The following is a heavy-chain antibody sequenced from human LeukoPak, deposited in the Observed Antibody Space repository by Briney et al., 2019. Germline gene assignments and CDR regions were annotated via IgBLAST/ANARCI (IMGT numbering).Heavy chain of an antibody. Sequence: VQSLKIYCKGSGYSFTSYWIGWVRHIPGKGMEWIVIIYLGDSDTRYSPSFQGQVTISADKSISTAYLQWSSLKASDTAMYYCARLSGSSGWYSNYWRQGALV. CDR3: ARLSGSSGWYSNY. J-gene: IGHJ4*02. CDR2: IYLGDSDT. CDR1: GYSFTSYW. V-gene: IGHV5-51*01. D-gene: IGHD6-19*01.